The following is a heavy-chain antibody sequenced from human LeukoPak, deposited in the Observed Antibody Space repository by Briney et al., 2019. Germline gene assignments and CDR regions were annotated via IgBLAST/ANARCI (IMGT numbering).Heavy chain of an antibody. J-gene: IGHJ5*02. Sequence: ASVKVSCKASGYTFTSYGISWVRQAPGQGLEWMGWISAYNGNTNYGQKLQGRVTMTTDTSTSTAYMELRSLRSDDTAVYYCARGREGTVTTRYWFDPWGQGTLVTVSS. V-gene: IGHV1-18*01. CDR2: ISAYNGNT. D-gene: IGHD4-17*01. CDR1: GYTFTSYG. CDR3: ARGREGTVTTRYWFDP.